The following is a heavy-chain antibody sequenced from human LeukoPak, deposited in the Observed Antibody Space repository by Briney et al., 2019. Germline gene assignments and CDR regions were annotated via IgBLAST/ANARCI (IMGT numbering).Heavy chain of an antibody. CDR3: ARDYRVSLSDTSPDDAFDV. D-gene: IGHD3-16*02. J-gene: IGHJ3*01. Sequence: SETLSLTCTVSGGSISRSSYYWGWIRQTPGMGLEWIGSVSYSGNTDYNPSLKSRVTISVDTSKNLSSLRLTSVTAADTAVYYCARDYRVSLSDTSPDDAFDVWGQGTVVTVSS. CDR2: VSYSGNT. CDR1: GGSISRSSYY. V-gene: IGHV4-39*07.